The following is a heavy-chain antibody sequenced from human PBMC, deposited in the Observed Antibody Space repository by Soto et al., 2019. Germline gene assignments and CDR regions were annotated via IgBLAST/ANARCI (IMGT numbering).Heavy chain of an antibody. CDR1: GGTFSSYT. V-gene: IGHV1-69*02. D-gene: IGHD3-3*01. CDR2: IIPILGIA. Sequence: SVKVSCKASGGTFSSYTISWVRQAPGQGLEWMGRIIPILGIANYAQKFQGRVTITADKSTSTAYMELCSLRSEDTAVYYCAGAYDFWSGTSGMDVWGQWTTVTVSS. J-gene: IGHJ6*02. CDR3: AGAYDFWSGTSGMDV.